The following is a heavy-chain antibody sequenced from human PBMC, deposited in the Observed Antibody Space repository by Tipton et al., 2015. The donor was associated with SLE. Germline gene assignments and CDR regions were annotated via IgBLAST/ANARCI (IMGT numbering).Heavy chain of an antibody. D-gene: IGHD5-12*01. CDR2: ITGNSGNI. CDR1: GFAFDDYA. Sequence: SLRLSCAASGFAFDDYAMHWVRQPPGKGLEWVSSITGNSGNIVYADSVKGRFTISRDNDKSFVYLQMNSLRTEDTAFYYCAKEMGEYSGYDYFDYWGQGTLVTASS. J-gene: IGHJ4*02. V-gene: IGHV3-9*01. CDR3: AKEMGEYSGYDYFDY.